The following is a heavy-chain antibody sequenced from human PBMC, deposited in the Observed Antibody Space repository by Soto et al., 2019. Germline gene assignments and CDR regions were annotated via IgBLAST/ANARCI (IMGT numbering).Heavy chain of an antibody. CDR1: GGSVSSGSYY. V-gene: IGHV4-61*01. D-gene: IGHD6-13*01. J-gene: IGHJ5*02. CDR3: ARGAGSSWYFWFDP. Sequence: SETLSLTCTASGGSVSSGSYYWSWIRQPPGKGLEWIGYIYYSGSTNYNPSLKSRVTISVDTSKNQFSLKLSSVTAADTAVYYCARGAGSSWYFWFDPWGQGTLVTVSS. CDR2: IYYSGST.